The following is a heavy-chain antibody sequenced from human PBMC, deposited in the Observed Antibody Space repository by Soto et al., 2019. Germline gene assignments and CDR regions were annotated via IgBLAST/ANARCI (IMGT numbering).Heavy chain of an antibody. Sequence: QITLKESGPTLVKPTQTLTLTCTFSGFSLTTSGMGVGWIRQPQGKSLEWLALIYWDDDKPYSPSLKSRLTITKDPSKNQVVLTMTNMGPVDTATYYCVNLLSHYYYAMDVWGKGTTVTVSA. V-gene: IGHV2-5*02. CDR3: VNLLSHYYYAMDV. CDR2: IYWDDDK. CDR1: GFSLTTSGMG. D-gene: IGHD3-10*01. J-gene: IGHJ6*04.